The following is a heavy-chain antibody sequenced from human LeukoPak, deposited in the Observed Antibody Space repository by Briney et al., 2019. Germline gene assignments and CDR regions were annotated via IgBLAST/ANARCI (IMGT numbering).Heavy chain of an antibody. Sequence: GGSLRLSCAASGFTFSNAWMSWVRQAPGKGLEWVSVIYSGGSTYYADSVKGRFTISRDNSKNTLYLQMNSLRAEDTAVYYCARVDYGDYGFDYWGQGTLVTVSS. J-gene: IGHJ4*02. CDR2: IYSGGST. CDR3: ARVDYGDYGFDY. V-gene: IGHV3-66*01. D-gene: IGHD4-17*01. CDR1: GFTFSNAW.